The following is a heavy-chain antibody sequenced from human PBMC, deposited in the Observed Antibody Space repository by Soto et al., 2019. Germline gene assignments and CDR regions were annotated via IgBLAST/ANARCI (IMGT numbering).Heavy chain of an antibody. V-gene: IGHV4-31*03. J-gene: IGHJ4*02. CDR3: ARATPAGSADF. Sequence: KTSETLSLTCTVSGGSNIRDGYYWSWIRQHPGKGLEWIAYISYSGSSYSNPSLKSRVTISADTSKNQFSLRLTSVTAADTAVYFCARATPAGSADFWGQGTLVTAPQ. CDR1: GGSNIRDGYY. D-gene: IGHD2-2*01. CDR2: ISYSGSS.